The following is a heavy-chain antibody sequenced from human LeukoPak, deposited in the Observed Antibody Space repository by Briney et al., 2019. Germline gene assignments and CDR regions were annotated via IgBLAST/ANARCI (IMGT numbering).Heavy chain of an antibody. Sequence: PGGSLRLSCAASEFTFSNYWMSWVRQAPGNGLEWVANIKRDGSEKYYVDSVEGRFTISRDNAKNSLFLQMNSLRIEDTAVYYCAIGHGSSWETFDYWGQGTLVTVSS. J-gene: IGHJ4*02. CDR2: IKRDGSEK. CDR1: EFTFSNYW. V-gene: IGHV3-7*03. CDR3: AIGHGSSWETFDY. D-gene: IGHD6-13*01.